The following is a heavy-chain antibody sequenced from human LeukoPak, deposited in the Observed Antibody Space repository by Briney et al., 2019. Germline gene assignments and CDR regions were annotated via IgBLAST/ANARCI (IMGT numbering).Heavy chain of an antibody. Sequence: ASVKVSCKASGYTFTTYYMHWVRQAPGQGLEWMGTVHPNGDNRTYAQRFQGRVTMTRDTSTSTVYMDLSSLRSEDTAVYYCAREAIAAGKNFDYWSQGTQVTVSS. D-gene: IGHD6-25*01. J-gene: IGHJ4*02. CDR3: AREAIAAGKNFDY. V-gene: IGHV1-46*01. CDR1: GYTFTTYY. CDR2: VHPNGDNR.